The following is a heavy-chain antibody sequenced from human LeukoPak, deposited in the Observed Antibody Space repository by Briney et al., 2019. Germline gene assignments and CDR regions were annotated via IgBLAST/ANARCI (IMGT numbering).Heavy chain of an antibody. D-gene: IGHD3-10*01. CDR3: AKSNGYGLVDI. CDR1: GGSFSGYY. V-gene: IGHV4-34*01. CDR2: INHSGST. Sequence: SETLSLTCAVYGGSFSGYYWSWIRQPPGKGLEWIGEINHSGSTNYNPSLKSRVTISLDTSRNQFSLKLNSVTTAVTAVYYCAKSNGYGLVDIWGQGTMVTVSS. J-gene: IGHJ3*02.